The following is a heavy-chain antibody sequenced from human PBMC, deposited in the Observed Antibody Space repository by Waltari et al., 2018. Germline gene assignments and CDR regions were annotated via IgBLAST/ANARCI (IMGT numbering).Heavy chain of an antibody. Sequence: QVQLQESGPGLVKPSETLSLTCAVSGYSISSGYYWGWIRQPPGKGLEWIGSIYHSGSTYYNPSLKSRVTISVDTSKNQFSLKLSSVTAADTAVYYSAMSGYDLNWFDPWGQGTLVTVSS. CDR1: GYSISSGYY. CDR3: AMSGYDLNWFDP. D-gene: IGHD5-12*01. CDR2: IYHSGST. J-gene: IGHJ5*02. V-gene: IGHV4-38-2*01.